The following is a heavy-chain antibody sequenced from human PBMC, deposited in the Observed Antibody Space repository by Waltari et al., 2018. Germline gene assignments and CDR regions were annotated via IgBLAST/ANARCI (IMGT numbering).Heavy chain of an antibody. D-gene: IGHD6-13*01. CDR1: GFTFDDYT. Sequence: EVQLVESGGVVVQPGGSLRLSCAASGFTFDDYTMHWVRQAPGKGLEWVSLISWDGGSTYYADSVKGRFTISRDNSKNSLYLQMNSLRTEDTALYYCAKDAAGTFDYWGQGTLVTVSS. CDR2: ISWDGGST. V-gene: IGHV3-43*01. J-gene: IGHJ4*02. CDR3: AKDAAGTFDY.